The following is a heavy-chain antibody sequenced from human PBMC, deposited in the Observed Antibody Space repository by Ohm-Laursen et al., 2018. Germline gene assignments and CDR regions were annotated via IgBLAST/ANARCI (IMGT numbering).Heavy chain of an antibody. CDR1: GGSISSTSYY. V-gene: IGHV4-39*01. J-gene: IGHJ4*02. D-gene: IGHD1-26*01. CDR2: IYYTGST. CDR3: ARQVGQRSSIGRGRGFDYFDY. Sequence: PSQTLSLTCTVSGGSISSTSYYWGWIRQPPGKGLEWIGSIYYTGSTYFNPSLQSRVTISVDTSKNQFSLNLSSVTAADTAVYYCARQVGQRSSIGRGRGFDYFDYWGQGPLVTVSS.